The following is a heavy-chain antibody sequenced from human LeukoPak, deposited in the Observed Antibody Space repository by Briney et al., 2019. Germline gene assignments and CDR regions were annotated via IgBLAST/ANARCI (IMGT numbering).Heavy chain of an antibody. J-gene: IGHJ4*02. CDR2: INHSGST. CDR3: ARGRRATPDY. V-gene: IGHV4-34*01. Sequence: SETLSLTCAVYGGSFSGYYWSWMRQPPGKGLEWIGEINHSGSTSYNPSLKSRVTISVDTSKNQFFLKLTSVTAADTAVYYCARGRRATPDYWGQGTLVTVSS. CDR1: GGSFSGYY.